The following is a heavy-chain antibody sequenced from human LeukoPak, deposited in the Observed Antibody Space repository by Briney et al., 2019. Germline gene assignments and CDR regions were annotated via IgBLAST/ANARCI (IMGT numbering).Heavy chain of an antibody. V-gene: IGHV3-7*01. CDR1: GFTFSSYW. Sequence: GGSLRLSCAASGFTFSSYWMSWVRQAPGKGLEWVANIKQDGSEKYYVDSVKGRFTISRDNAKNSLYLQMNSLRAEDTAVYYCARDKIPLVDTAIPIHFQRWGQGTLVTVSS. D-gene: IGHD5-18*01. CDR2: IKQDGSEK. J-gene: IGHJ1*01. CDR3: ARDKIPLVDTAIPIHFQR.